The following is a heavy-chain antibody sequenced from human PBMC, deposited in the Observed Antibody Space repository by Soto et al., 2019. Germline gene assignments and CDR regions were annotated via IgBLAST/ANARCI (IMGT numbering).Heavy chain of an antibody. CDR1: GGSISSGGYY. CDR3: ARAGTTKDYYDSSGWGAFDI. CDR2: IYYSGST. Sequence: SETLSLTCTVSGGSISSGGYYWSWIRQHPGRGLEWIGYIYYSGSTYYKPSLKSRVTISVDTSKNQFPLKLSSVTAADTAVYYCARAGTTKDYYDSSGWGAFDIWGQGTMVTVSS. V-gene: IGHV4-31*03. J-gene: IGHJ3*02. D-gene: IGHD3-22*01.